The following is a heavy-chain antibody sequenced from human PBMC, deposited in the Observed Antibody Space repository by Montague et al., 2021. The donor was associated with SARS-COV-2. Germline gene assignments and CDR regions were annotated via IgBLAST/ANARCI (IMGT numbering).Heavy chain of an antibody. Sequence: TLSLTCTVSGDSFTTSGYFWTWIRQHPGKGLEWIGHISYSGSAKYNPSLKSRLTTSVDTSKNQFSLELTSVTAADTAVYYCARLTPVGSTFFFEFWGQGILVTVSS. CDR2: ISYSGSA. V-gene: IGHV4-31*03. D-gene: IGHD2/OR15-2a*01. CDR1: GDSFTTSGYF. CDR3: ARLTPVGSTFFFEF. J-gene: IGHJ4*02.